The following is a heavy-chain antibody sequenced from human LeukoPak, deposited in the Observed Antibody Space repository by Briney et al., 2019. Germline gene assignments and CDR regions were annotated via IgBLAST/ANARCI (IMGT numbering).Heavy chain of an antibody. J-gene: IGHJ4*02. CDR3: AREGGPYRPLDY. CDR2: VHRSGRT. V-gene: IGHV4-4*02. CDR1: GGSISSTNW. Sequence: SETLSLTCGVSGGSISSTNWWTWVRQPPGEGLEWIGEVHRSGRTNYNPSLESRVTMSVDMSENHISLKLTSVTAADTAVYYCAREGGPYRPLDYSGQGTLVTVSS.